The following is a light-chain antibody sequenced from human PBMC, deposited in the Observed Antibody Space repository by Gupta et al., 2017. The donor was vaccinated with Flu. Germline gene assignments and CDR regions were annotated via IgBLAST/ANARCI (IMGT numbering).Light chain of an antibody. CDR3: GSYTSSSTGV. CDR1: SSDIGGYNY. V-gene: IGLV2-14*01. CDR2: EVT. J-gene: IGLJ3*02. Sequence: QSALTQPASVSGSPGQSITISCTGTSSDIGGYNYVSWYLQHPGKAPKLMIYEVTNRPSGVSNRFSGSKSGNTASLTVSGLQAEDEADYFRGSYTSSSTGVFGGGTKLTVL.